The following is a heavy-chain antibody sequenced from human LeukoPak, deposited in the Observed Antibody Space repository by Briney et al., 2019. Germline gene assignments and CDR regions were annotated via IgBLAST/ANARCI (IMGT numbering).Heavy chain of an antibody. V-gene: IGHV4-59*01. CDR2: IYYGGST. J-gene: IGHJ4*02. CDR3: ARAPEDYDSSGYYFDY. CDR1: GGSFSGYY. Sequence: PSETLSLTCAVYGGSFSGYYWSWIRQPPGKGLEWIGYIYYGGSTNYNPSLKSRVTISVDTSKNQFSLKLSSVTAADTAVYYCARAPEDYDSSGYYFDYWGQGTLVTVSS. D-gene: IGHD3-22*01.